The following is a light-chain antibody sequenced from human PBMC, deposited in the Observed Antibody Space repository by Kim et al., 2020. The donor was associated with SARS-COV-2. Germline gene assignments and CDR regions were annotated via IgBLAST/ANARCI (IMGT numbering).Light chain of an antibody. Sequence: AQGKPAKISCGGNNIGSKGVQWLQQKAGQAPVMVIYYDTSRPSGIPERFSASSSGNTATLTISSVEAGDEADYYCHVWDSGTYHVVFGGGTQLTVL. CDR3: HVWDSGTYHVV. V-gene: IGLV3-21*04. J-gene: IGLJ2*01. CDR1: NIGSKG. CDR2: YDT.